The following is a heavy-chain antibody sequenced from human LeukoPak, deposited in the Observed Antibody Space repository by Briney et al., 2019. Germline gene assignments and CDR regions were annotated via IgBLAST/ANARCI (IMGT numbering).Heavy chain of an antibody. CDR1: GFTVSSNY. CDR3: ARDNSEVGGRNYYYYGMDV. Sequence: PGGSLRLSCAASGFTVSSNYMSWVRQAPGKGLEWVSVIYSGGSTYYEDSVKGRFTISRHNSKNTVYLQMNSLRAEDTAVYYCARDNSEVGGRNYYYYGMDVWGQGTTVTVSS. CDR2: IYSGGST. D-gene: IGHD1-26*01. J-gene: IGHJ6*02. V-gene: IGHV3-53*04.